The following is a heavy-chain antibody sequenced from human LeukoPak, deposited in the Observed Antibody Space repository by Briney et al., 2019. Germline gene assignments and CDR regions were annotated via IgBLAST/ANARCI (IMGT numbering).Heavy chain of an antibody. CDR3: ARRMGSSGYYFGAFDI. Sequence: PGGSLRLSCEGSGFTFGDYGVGWFRQAPGKGLEWVSYISSSGSTIYYADSVKGRFTISRDNAKNSLYLQMNSLRAEDTAVYYCARRMGSSGYYFGAFDIWGQGTMVTVSS. D-gene: IGHD3-22*01. CDR1: GFTFGDYG. V-gene: IGHV3-11*01. J-gene: IGHJ3*02. CDR2: ISSSGSTI.